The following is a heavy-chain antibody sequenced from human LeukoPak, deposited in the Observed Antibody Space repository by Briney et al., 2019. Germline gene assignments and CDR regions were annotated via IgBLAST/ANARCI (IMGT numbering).Heavy chain of an antibody. J-gene: IGHJ4*02. V-gene: IGHV3-23*01. Sequence: GGSLRLSCAASGFTLRSSAMSWVRQAPGKGLEWVSAISGDGGTISYAASVRGRFTISRDNAKNTLFLQMSSLRARDTALYYCAKELYGNPSGYWGQGTRVTVSS. CDR1: GFTLRSSA. CDR2: ISGDGGTI. D-gene: IGHD2-8*01. CDR3: AKELYGNPSGY.